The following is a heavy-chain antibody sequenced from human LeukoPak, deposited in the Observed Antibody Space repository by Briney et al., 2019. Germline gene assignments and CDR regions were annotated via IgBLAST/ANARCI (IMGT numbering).Heavy chain of an antibody. CDR2: VSDSRDV. D-gene: IGHD5-18*01. Sequence: GGSLRLSCAASGFTFSTYTMNWVRQAPGKGLEWVSTVSDSRDVHYSDSVKGRFTISRDNARNSLYLQTNSLRDEDTAVYYCTRDGLHTAHFDYWGQGTLVTVSS. V-gene: IGHV3-48*02. J-gene: IGHJ4*02. CDR3: TRDGLHTAHFDY. CDR1: GFTFSTYT.